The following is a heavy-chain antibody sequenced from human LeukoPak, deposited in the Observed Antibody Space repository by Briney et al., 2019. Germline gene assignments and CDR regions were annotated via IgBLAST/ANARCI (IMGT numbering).Heavy chain of an antibody. D-gene: IGHD6-19*01. V-gene: IGHV1-2*02. CDR2: INPNSGGT. CDR1: GGTFSSYA. Sequence: GASVKVSCKASGGTFSSYAISWVRQAPGQGLEWMGWINPNSGGTNYAQKFQGRVTMTRDTSISTAYMELSRLRSDDTAVYYCARGGSGWHLGPFDYWGQGTLVTVSS. CDR3: ARGGSGWHLGPFDY. J-gene: IGHJ4*02.